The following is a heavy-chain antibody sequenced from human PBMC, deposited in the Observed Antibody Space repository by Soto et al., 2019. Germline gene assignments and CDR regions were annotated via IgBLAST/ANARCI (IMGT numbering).Heavy chain of an antibody. Sequence: QVQLQESGPGLVKPSQTLSLTCTVSGGSISSGDYYWSWIRQPPGKGLEWIGYIYYSGSTYYNPSLKSRVTISVDTSKNQFSLKLSSVTAADTAVYYCARAHLVVVAATHFDCWGQGTLVTVSS. CDR1: GGSISSGDYY. D-gene: IGHD2-15*01. CDR3: ARAHLVVVAATHFDC. V-gene: IGHV4-30-4*01. CDR2: IYYSGST. J-gene: IGHJ4*02.